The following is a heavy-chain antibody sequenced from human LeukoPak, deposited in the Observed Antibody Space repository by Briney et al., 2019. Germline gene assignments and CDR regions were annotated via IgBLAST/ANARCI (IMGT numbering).Heavy chain of an antibody. D-gene: IGHD4-17*01. Sequence: GGSLRLSCAGSGFTVSTNFMSWVRQAPGKGLEWVSTLYNDAFGSTTYYADSVTGRFTISRDNSQNTLFLQMSSLRSEDTAVYYCARLDYGDYNWGQGTLVTVSS. V-gene: IGHV3-53*05. CDR2: LYNDAFGSTT. J-gene: IGHJ4*02. CDR1: GFTVSTNF. CDR3: ARLDYGDYN.